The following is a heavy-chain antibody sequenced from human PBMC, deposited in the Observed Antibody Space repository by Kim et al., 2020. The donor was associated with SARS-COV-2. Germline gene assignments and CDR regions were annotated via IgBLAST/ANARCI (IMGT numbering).Heavy chain of an antibody. CDR3: ARENSSWFYYYYGMDV. D-gene: IGHD6-13*01. CDR1: GGSISSGGYY. CDR2: IYYSGST. J-gene: IGHJ6*02. V-gene: IGHV4-31*03. Sequence: SETLSLTCTVSGGSISSGGYYWSWIRQHPGKGLEWIGYIYYSGSTYYNPSLKSRVTISVDTSKNQFSLKLSSVTAADTAVYYCARENSSWFYYYYGMDVWDQGTTVTVSS.